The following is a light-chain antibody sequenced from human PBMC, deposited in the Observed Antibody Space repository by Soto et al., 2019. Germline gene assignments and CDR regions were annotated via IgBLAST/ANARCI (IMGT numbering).Light chain of an antibody. CDR3: QQFNTYPIT. J-gene: IGKJ5*01. CDR2: DVS. V-gene: IGKV1-13*02. CDR1: QDIRGA. Sequence: AIQLTQSPSSLSASVGDRVTITCRASQDIRGALARYQQKPGKPPKLLIFDVSSLQSGVPSRFSGSGSGTDFTLTISSLQAEDFATYYCQQFNTYPITFGQGTRLEIK.